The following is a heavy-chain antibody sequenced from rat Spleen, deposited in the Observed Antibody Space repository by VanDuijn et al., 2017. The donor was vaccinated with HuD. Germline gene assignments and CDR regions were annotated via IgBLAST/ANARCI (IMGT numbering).Heavy chain of an antibody. CDR3: ARRGLGWFAY. V-gene: IGHV5-29*01. J-gene: IGHJ3*01. Sequence: EVQLVESDGGLVQPGRSLKLSCAASGFTFSDYYMAWVRQAPTKGLEWVATISYDGSSTYYRDSVKGRFTISRDNAKSTLYLQMDSLRSEDTATYYCARRGLGWFAYWGQGTLVTVSS. D-gene: IGHD4-1*01. CDR2: ISYDGSST. CDR1: GFTFSDYY.